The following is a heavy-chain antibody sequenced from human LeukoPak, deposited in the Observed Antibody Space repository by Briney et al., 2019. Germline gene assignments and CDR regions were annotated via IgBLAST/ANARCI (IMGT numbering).Heavy chain of an antibody. J-gene: IGHJ4*02. V-gene: IGHV3-30*04. D-gene: IGHD5-18*01. Sequence: GGSLRLSCAASGFTFSSHAMHWVRQAPGKGLEWVAVISYDGSNKYYADSVKGRFTISRDNSKNTLYLQMNSLRAEDTAVYYCARGGIQLWSASVPFDYWGQGTLVTVSS. CDR1: GFTFSSHA. CDR2: ISYDGSNK. CDR3: ARGGIQLWSASVPFDY.